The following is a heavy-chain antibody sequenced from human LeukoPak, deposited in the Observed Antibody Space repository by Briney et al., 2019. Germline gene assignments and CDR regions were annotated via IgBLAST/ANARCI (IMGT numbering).Heavy chain of an antibody. CDR2: INPNTGGT. CDR3: ARIWVRQGYWYFDL. J-gene: IGHJ2*01. D-gene: IGHD3-10*01. Sequence: ASVRVSCKASGCTFTGYYIHWVRQAPGQGLEWMGRINPNTGGTNYAQKFQGRVTMTRDTSISTAYMELSSLRSDDTAVYYCARIWVRQGYWYFDLWGRGTLVTVSS. V-gene: IGHV1-2*06. CDR1: GCTFTGYY.